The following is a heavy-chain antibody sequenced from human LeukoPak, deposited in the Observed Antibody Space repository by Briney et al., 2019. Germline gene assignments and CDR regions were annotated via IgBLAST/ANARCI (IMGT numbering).Heavy chain of an antibody. J-gene: IGHJ4*02. CDR2: ISSSENT. CDR3: ARLGAGPTYYDFWSGYSSFYFDY. Sequence: TSETLSLTCIVSGGSTSGGNYYWGWIRRPPGKGLEWIGGISSSENTYYNPSLKSRITISIDTSKNHFSLKLSSVTAADTAVYYCARLGAGPTYYDFWSGYSSFYFDYWGQGSLVTVSS. CDR1: GGSTSGGNYY. D-gene: IGHD3-3*01. V-gene: IGHV4-39*02.